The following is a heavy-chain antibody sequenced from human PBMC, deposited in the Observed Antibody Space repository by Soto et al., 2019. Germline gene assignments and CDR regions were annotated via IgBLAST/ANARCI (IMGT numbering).Heavy chain of an antibody. J-gene: IGHJ6*03. D-gene: IGHD2-15*01. Sequence: SETLSLTCTVSGGSISSGGYYLSWIRQHPGKGLEWIGYIYYSGSTYYNPSLKSRVTISVDTSKNQFSLKLSSVTAADTAVYYCAGYCSGGSCYPGGYYMDVWGKGTTVTVSS. CDR2: IYYSGST. CDR1: GGSISSGGYY. V-gene: IGHV4-31*03. CDR3: AGYCSGGSCYPGGYYMDV.